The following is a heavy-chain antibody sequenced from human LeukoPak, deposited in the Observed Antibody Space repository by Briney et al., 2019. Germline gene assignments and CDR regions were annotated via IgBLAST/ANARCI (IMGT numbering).Heavy chain of an antibody. J-gene: IGHJ4*02. V-gene: IGHV4-39*07. CDR1: GGSISSSSYY. CDR2: IYYSGST. CDR3: ARVKRGLFDY. Sequence: SETLSLTCTVSGGSISSSSYYWGWIRQPPGKGLEWIGSIYYSGSTYYNPSLKSRVTISVDTSKNQFSLKLSSVTAADTAVYYCARVKRGLFDYWGQGTLVTVSS.